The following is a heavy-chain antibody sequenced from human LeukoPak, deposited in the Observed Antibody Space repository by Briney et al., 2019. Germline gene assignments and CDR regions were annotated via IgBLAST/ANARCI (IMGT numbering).Heavy chain of an antibody. CDR1: GFTFSSYG. J-gene: IGHJ4*02. CDR3: ATSGYSSGWVLGY. Sequence: GRSLRLSCAASGFTFSSYGMHWVRQAPGKGLEWVAVISYDGSYKYYADSVKGRFTISRDNSKNTLYLQMNSLRAEDTAVYYCATSGYSSGWVLGYWGQGTLVTVSS. CDR2: ISYDGSYK. V-gene: IGHV3-30*03. D-gene: IGHD6-19*01.